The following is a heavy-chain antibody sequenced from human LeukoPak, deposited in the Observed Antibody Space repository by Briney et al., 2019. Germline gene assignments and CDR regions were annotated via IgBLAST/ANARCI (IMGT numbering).Heavy chain of an antibody. J-gene: IGHJ6*02. D-gene: IGHD6-19*01. CDR3: ARESKVAGHYYYYGMDV. CDR1: GGSFSGYY. V-gene: IGHV4-34*01. CDR2: INHSGST. Sequence: SETLSLTCAVYGGSFSGYYWSWIRQPPGKGLEWIGKINHSGSTNYNPSLKSRVTISVDTSKNQFSLKLSSVTAADTAVYYCARESKVAGHYYYYGMDVWGQGTTVTVSS.